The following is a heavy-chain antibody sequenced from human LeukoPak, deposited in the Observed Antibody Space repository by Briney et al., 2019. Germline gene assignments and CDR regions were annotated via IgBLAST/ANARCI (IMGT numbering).Heavy chain of an antibody. CDR1: GFIFWSYS. J-gene: IGHJ4*02. Sequence: GGSLRLSCAGSGFIFWSYSINWVRQAPGRGLEWVANINEDGSEKYYVDSVKGRFSLSRDNAKNSVYLQMNSLRAEDTAVYYCARDGLWGQGTLVTVSS. D-gene: IGHD3/OR15-3a*01. CDR3: ARDGL. CDR2: INEDGSEK. V-gene: IGHV3-7*05.